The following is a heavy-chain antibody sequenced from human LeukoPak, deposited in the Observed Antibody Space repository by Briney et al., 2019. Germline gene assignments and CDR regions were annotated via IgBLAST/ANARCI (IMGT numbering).Heavy chain of an antibody. J-gene: IGHJ4*02. CDR1: GGSISSRSYY. D-gene: IGHD1-1*01. Sequence: SEPLSLICSVSGGSISSRSYYWGWIRQHPGKRLEWIESIYYSGTTYYNPPLKSRVTISVDTSKNQFSLKLSSVTAADTAVYYCARRRLYFDYWGQGTLVTVSS. CDR2: IYYSGTT. CDR3: ARRRLYFDY. V-gene: IGHV4-39*07.